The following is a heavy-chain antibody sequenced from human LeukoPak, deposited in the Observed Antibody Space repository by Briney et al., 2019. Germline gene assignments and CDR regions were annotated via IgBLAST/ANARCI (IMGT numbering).Heavy chain of an antibody. CDR1: GYTFTGYY. CDR3: ARWSYYAPYDNWFDP. V-gene: IGHV1-2*02. Sequence: ASVKVSCKASGYTFTGYYMHWVRQAPGQGLEWMGWINPNSGGTNYAQKFQGRVTMTRDTSISTAYMELSRLRSDDTAVYYCARWSYYAPYDNWFDPWGQGTLVTVSS. J-gene: IGHJ5*02. D-gene: IGHD3-10*01. CDR2: INPNSGGT.